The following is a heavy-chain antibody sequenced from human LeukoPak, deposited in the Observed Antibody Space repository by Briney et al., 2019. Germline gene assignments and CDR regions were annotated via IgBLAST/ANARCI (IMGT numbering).Heavy chain of an antibody. Sequence: GGSLRLSCAASGFTFSSYDMSWVRQAPGKGLEWVSAISGSGVSTYYADSAKGRFTISRDNSKNTLYLQMNSLRAEDTAVYYCARDLGQIWFDPWGQGTLVTVSS. CDR1: GFTFSSYD. CDR2: ISGSGVST. J-gene: IGHJ5*02. V-gene: IGHV3-23*01. CDR3: ARDLGQIWFDP.